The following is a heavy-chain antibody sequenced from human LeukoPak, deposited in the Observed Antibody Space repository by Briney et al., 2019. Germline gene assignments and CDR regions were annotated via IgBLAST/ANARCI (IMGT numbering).Heavy chain of an antibody. J-gene: IGHJ4*02. V-gene: IGHV4-34*01. CDR2: INHSGST. CDR3: ATRKQQLIRAPFDY. CDR1: GGSFSGYY. D-gene: IGHD6-13*01. Sequence: PSETLSLTCAVYGGSFSGYYWSWIRQPPGKGLEWIGEINHSGSTNYNPSLKSRVTISVDTSKNQFSLKLSSVTAADTAVYYCATRKQQLIRAPFDYWGQGTLVTVSS.